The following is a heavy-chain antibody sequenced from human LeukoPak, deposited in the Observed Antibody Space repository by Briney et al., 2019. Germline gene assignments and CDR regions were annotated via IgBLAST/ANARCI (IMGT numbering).Heavy chain of an antibody. J-gene: IGHJ4*02. CDR2: INPSGGST. CDR3: ARLPSMVRGVIGFDY. D-gene: IGHD3-10*01. CDR1: GYTFTSYY. V-gene: IGHV1-46*01. Sequence: ASVKVSCKASGYTFTSYYMHWVRQAPGQGLEWMGIINPSGGSTSYAQKFQGGVTMTRDMSTSTVYMELSSLRSEDTAVYYCARLPSMVRGVIGFDYWGQGTLVTVSS.